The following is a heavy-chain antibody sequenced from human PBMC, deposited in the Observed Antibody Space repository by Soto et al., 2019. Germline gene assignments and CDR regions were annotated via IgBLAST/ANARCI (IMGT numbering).Heavy chain of an antibody. CDR3: ARRIVATEPFDY. CDR2: VYYGGRS. V-gene: IGHV4-39*01. CDR1: RAPVSSTTYR. D-gene: IGHD5-12*01. Sequence: SETQSLTSTVSRAPVSSTTYRWGRNRKQQGKGLEWVARVYYGGRSYYNPSLNSRVTISVDTSKNQFSLTVTSVSAAHTAVYYCARRIVATEPFDYWGQRTLVTVS. J-gene: IGHJ4*02.